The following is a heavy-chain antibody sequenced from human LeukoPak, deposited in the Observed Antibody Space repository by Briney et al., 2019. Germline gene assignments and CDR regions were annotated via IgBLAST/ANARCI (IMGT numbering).Heavy chain of an antibody. V-gene: IGHV5-51*01. CDR1: GYTFSSYW. CDR3: ARQNDFRLDY. CDR2: IYPGDSDT. D-gene: IGHD3-3*01. Sequence: GESLKISCKGSGYTFSSYWIGWVRQMPGKGLEWMGIIYPGDSDTRYSPPLQGQVTISVDTSIGTAYLQWSSLKASDTAIYYCARQNDFRLDYWGQGTLVAVSS. J-gene: IGHJ4*02.